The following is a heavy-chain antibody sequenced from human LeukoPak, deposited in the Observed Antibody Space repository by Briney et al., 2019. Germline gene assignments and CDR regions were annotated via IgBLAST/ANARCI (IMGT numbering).Heavy chain of an antibody. CDR3: ARVQSRLSWFDP. Sequence: PSETLSLTCAVYGGSFSGYYWGWIRQPPGKGLERIGSIYYSGSTYYNPSLKSRVTISVDTSKNQFSLKLSSVTAADTAVYYCARVQSRLSWFDPWGQGTLVTVSS. J-gene: IGHJ5*02. V-gene: IGHV4-34*01. CDR1: GGSFSGYY. CDR2: IYYSGST.